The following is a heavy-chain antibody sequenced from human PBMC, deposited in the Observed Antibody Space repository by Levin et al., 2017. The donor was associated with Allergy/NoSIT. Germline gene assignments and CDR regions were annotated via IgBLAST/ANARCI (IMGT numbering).Heavy chain of an antibody. CDR2: IKPHGDQR. D-gene: IGHD6-19*01. CDR1: GFTFNTYW. V-gene: IGHV3-7*01. Sequence: GGSLRLSCAASGFTFNTYWMSWVRQTPGKGLEWVANIKPHGDQRVYVDSVKGRFTISRDNAKNSLYLQMNSLRDEDTAVYYCARGSAVSSGVDYWGQGTLVTVSS. CDR3: ARGSAVSSGVDY. J-gene: IGHJ4*02.